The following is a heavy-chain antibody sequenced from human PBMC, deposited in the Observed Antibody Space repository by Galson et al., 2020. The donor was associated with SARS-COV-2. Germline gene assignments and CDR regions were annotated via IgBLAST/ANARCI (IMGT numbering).Heavy chain of an antibody. J-gene: IGHJ5*02. CDR1: GYTFTSYG. Sequence: ASVKVSRKASGYTFTSYGISWVRQAPGQGLEWMGWISAYNGNTNYAQKLQGRVTMTTDTSTSTAYMELRSLGSDDTAVYYRARVSGQQLVLGWFGPRGQGTPVTGSS. D-gene: IGHD6-13*01. CDR3: ARVSGQQLVLGWFGP. V-gene: IGHV1-18*04. CDR2: ISAYNGNT.